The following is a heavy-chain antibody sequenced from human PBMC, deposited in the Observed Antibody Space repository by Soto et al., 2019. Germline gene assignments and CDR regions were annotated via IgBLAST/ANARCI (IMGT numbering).Heavy chain of an antibody. CDR3: ARETEVLEWLRRTQYYYYYMDV. D-gene: IGHD3-3*01. V-gene: IGHV3-33*01. CDR2: IWYDGSNK. Sequence: PGGSLRLSCAASGFTFSSYGMHWVRQAPGKGLEWMAVIWYDGSNKYYADSVQGRITISRDNSKNTLYLQMNSLRAEDMALFFCARETEVLEWLRRTQYYYYYMDVWGKGT. J-gene: IGHJ6*03. CDR1: GFTFSSYG.